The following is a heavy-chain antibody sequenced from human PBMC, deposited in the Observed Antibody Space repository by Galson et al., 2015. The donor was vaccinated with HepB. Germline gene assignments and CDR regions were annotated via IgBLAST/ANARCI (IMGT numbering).Heavy chain of an antibody. V-gene: IGHV1-18*04. J-gene: IGHJ3*02. CDR2: ISAYNGNT. D-gene: IGHD2-15*01. Sequence: SVKVSCKASGYTFTSYGISWVRQAPGQGLEWMGWISAYNGNTNYAQKLQGRVTMTTDTSTSTAYMELRSLRSDDTAVYYCARDIDCSGGSCYSDAFDIWGQGTMVTVSS. CDR3: ARDIDCSGGSCYSDAFDI. CDR1: GYTFTSYG.